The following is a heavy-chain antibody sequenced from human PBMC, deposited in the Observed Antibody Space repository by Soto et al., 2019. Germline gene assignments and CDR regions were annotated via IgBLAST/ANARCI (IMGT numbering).Heavy chain of an antibody. CDR3: TRPALLVTTFDY. Sequence: QEQLVESGGGVVQPGRSLRLSCAAXGFTFSDYAMHWVRQAPGKGLEWVAVIWHDGSNKYYADSVKGRFTISRDNSKNTVYLQMNSLRAEDTAVYYCTRPALLVTTFDYWGQGILVTVSS. CDR1: GFTFSDYA. J-gene: IGHJ4*02. CDR2: IWHDGSNK. D-gene: IGHD4-17*01. V-gene: IGHV3-33*01.